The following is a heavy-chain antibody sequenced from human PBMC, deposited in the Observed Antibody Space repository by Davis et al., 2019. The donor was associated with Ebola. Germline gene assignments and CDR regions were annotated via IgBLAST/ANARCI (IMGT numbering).Heavy chain of an antibody. CDR1: GGSFSGYY. V-gene: IGHV4-34*01. CDR2: INHSGST. J-gene: IGHJ6*02. CDR3: ARVSVLLWFGELLYYYYVMDV. Sequence: MPSETLSLTCAVYGGSFSGYYWSWIRQPPGKGLEWIGEINHSGSTNYNPSLKSRVTISVDTSKNQFSLKLSSVTAADTAVYYCARVSVLLWFGELLYYYYVMDVWGQGTTVTVSS. D-gene: IGHD3-10*01.